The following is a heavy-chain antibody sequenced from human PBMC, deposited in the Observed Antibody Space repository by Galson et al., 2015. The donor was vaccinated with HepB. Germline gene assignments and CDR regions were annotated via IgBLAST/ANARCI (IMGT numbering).Heavy chain of an antibody. CDR2: IIPIFGSP. CDR3: ARDREWTTVTVTFDF. D-gene: IGHD4-11*01. V-gene: IGHV1-69*01. Sequence: SCKASGGTFSSSAISWVRQAPGQGLEWMGGIIPIFGSPNYAQKFEGRLTITADVSTNTAYMELTSLRSDDTGVYFCARDREWTTVTVTFDFWGQGTLVTVSS. CDR1: GGTFSSSA. J-gene: IGHJ4*02.